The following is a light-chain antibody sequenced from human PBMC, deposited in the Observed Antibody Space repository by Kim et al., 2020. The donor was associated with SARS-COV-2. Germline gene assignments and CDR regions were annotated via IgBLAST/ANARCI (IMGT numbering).Light chain of an antibody. CDR3: LPYDRYSPVYT. V-gene: IGKV1-5*03. Sequence: DIQMTQSPSTLSASVGDRVTITCRASQSISSWLAWYQQKPEKAPKLLIYKASTIESGVPSRFSGSGSGTEVTLTISSLQPDDFATYYCLPYDRYSPVYTFWPGTKLGI. CDR1: QSISSW. J-gene: IGKJ2*01. CDR2: KAS.